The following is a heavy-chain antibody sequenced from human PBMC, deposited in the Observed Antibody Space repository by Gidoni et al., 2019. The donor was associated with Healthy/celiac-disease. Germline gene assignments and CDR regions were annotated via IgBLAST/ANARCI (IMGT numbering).Heavy chain of an antibody. CDR2: IYPGDSDT. CDR1: GYSVTNSW. Sequence: EVQLVQSGAEAKKPGESLKIPCTGYGYSVTNSWIGWVRQMPGKGLEWMGIIYPGDSDTRYSPSFQGQVTISADKSISTAYLQWSSLKASDTAMYYCARHVDLARVFDYWGQGTLVTVSS. D-gene: IGHD2-2*03. V-gene: IGHV5-51*01. CDR3: ARHVDLARVFDY. J-gene: IGHJ4*02.